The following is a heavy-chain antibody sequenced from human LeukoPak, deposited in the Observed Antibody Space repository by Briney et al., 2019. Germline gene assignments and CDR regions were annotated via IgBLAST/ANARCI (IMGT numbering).Heavy chain of an antibody. CDR3: ARGNKVGSSSLDY. CDR1: GFTFSSYA. D-gene: IGHD6-13*01. V-gene: IGHV3-30-3*01. J-gene: IGHJ4*02. CDR2: ISYDGSNK. Sequence: GGSLRLSCAASGFTFSSYAMHWVRQAPGKGLEWVAVISYDGSNKYYADSVKGRFTISRDNSKYTLYLQMNSLRAEDTAVYYCARGNKVGSSSLDYWGQGTLVTVSS.